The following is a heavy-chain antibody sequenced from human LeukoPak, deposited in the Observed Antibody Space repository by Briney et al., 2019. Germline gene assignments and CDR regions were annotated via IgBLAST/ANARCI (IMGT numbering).Heavy chain of an antibody. V-gene: IGHV3-23*01. CDR3: AKVVGATTRGYSDY. Sequence: GGSLRLSCAASGFTFSSYAMSWVRQAPGKGLEWVSTISGSGGSTYYADSVKGRFTISRDNSKNTLYLQMNSLRAEDTAVYYCAKVVGATTRGYSDYWRQGTLVTVSS. D-gene: IGHD1-26*01. CDR1: GFTFSSYA. CDR2: ISGSGGST. J-gene: IGHJ4*02.